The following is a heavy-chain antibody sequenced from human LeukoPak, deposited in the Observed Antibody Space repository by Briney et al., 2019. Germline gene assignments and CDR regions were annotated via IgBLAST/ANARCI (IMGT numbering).Heavy chain of an antibody. V-gene: IGHV4-39*07. D-gene: IGHD3-22*01. CDR2: IYYSGST. J-gene: IGHJ3*02. Sequence: PSETLSLTCTVSGGPLSSSNYYWGWIRQPPGKGLEWIGSIYYSGSTYYNPSLKSRVTISVDTSKNQFSLKLRSVTAADTAVYYCARDNDYFDSSQSCAYDIWGQGTMVTVSS. CDR3: ARDNDYFDSSQSCAYDI. CDR1: GGPLSSSNYY.